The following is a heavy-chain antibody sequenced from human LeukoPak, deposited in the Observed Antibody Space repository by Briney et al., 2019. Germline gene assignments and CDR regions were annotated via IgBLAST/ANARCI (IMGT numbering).Heavy chain of an antibody. CDR3: ARDTIAARLNDAFDI. Sequence: SETLSLTCTVSGGSISSGSYYWSWIRQPAGKGLEWIGRIYTSGSTNYNPSLKSRVTISVDTSKNQFSLKLSSVTAADTAVYYCARDTIAARLNDAFDIWGQGTMVTVSS. J-gene: IGHJ3*02. D-gene: IGHD6-6*01. CDR1: GGSISSGSYY. CDR2: IYTSGST. V-gene: IGHV4-61*02.